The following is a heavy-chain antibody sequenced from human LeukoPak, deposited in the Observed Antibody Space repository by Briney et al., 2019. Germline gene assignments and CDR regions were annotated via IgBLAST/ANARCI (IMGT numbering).Heavy chain of an antibody. V-gene: IGHV3-23*01. CDR1: EFTFSNYA. J-gene: IGHJ4*02. Sequence: GGSLRLSCAASEFTFSNYAMNWVRQAPGKGLEWVSTISGSGRSTFYADSVKGRFTISRDNSKNTLYLQMNNLRAEDTAVYYCAQAPGGNSYAPGDSWGQGTLVTVSS. CDR3: AQAPGGNSYAPGDS. CDR2: ISGSGRST. D-gene: IGHD5-18*01.